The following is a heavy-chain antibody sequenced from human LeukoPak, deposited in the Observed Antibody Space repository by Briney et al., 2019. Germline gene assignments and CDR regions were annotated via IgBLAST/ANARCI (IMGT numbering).Heavy chain of an antibody. D-gene: IGHD1-1*01. CDR3: ARGLGKLWSGTTDAFDI. J-gene: IGHJ3*02. Sequence: GGSLRLSCAASGFTFSIYSMNWVRQAPGKGLEWVSYITSSSGTIYYADSVKGRFTISRDNSKNTLYLQMNSLRAEDTAVYYCARGLGKLWSGTTDAFDIWGQGTMVTVSS. CDR1: GFTFSIYS. V-gene: IGHV3-48*01. CDR2: ITSSSGTI.